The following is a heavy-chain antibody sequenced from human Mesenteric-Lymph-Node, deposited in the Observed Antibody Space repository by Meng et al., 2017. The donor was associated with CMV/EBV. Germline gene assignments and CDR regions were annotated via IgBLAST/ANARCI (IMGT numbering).Heavy chain of an antibody. J-gene: IGHJ5*02. CDR3: VRGPRETSALDSSSYSWFDP. D-gene: IGHD3-22*01. CDR2: IYYSGST. CDR1: GGSISSGDYY. V-gene: IGHV4-30-4*08. Sequence: SETLSLTCTVSGGSISSGDYYWSWIRQPPGKGLEWIGYIYYSGSTYYNPSLKSRVTISVDTSKNQFSLKLSSVTAADTAVYYCVRGPRETSALDSSSYSWFDPWGQGTLVTVSS.